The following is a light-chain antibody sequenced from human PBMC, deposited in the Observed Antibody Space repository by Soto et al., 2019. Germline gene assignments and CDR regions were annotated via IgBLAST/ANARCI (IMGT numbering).Light chain of an antibody. CDR1: QSISSY. Sequence: DIQMTQSPSSLSASVGDRVTITCRASQSISSYLNWYQQKPGKAPKLLIYAASSLQSGVPSRFSGSGSGTDFTLTIRSLQHEDFATYYFQQSYSTPSFGQGTKVEIK. J-gene: IGKJ1*01. CDR2: AAS. CDR3: QQSYSTPS. V-gene: IGKV1-39*01.